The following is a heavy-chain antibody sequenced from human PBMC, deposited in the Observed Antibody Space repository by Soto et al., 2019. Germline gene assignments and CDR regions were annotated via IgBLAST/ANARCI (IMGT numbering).Heavy chain of an antibody. CDR1: GGSISTVDYW. Sequence: QVQLQESGPGLVKPSQTLSLTCTVSGGSISTVDYWWSWIRQSPDMGLEWIGHIYDGGRTYNNPSIVSRVTRSVDSSKSQRSLTLSSVSAADTAVYCGARGPSGDKVDSWGQGTLVTVSS. CDR3: ARGPSGDKVDS. J-gene: IGHJ4*02. CDR2: IYDGGRT. V-gene: IGHV4-30-4*01. D-gene: IGHD7-27*01.